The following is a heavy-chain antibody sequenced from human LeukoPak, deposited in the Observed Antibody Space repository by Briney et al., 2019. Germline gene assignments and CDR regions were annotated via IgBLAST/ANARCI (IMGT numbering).Heavy chain of an antibody. Sequence: RASVKVSCKASGYTFTSYGISWVRQAPGQGLEWMGGIIPIFGTANYAQKFQGRVTITADKSTSTAYMELSSLRSEDTAVYYCAVTTVYYYYYMDVWGKGTTVTVSS. CDR3: AVTTVYYYYYMDV. CDR2: IIPIFGTA. J-gene: IGHJ6*03. V-gene: IGHV1-69*06. D-gene: IGHD4-17*01. CDR1: GYTFTSYG.